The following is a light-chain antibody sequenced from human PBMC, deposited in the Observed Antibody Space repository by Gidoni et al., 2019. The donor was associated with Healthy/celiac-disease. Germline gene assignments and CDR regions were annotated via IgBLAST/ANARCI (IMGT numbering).Light chain of an antibody. CDR1: QSVSSSY. V-gene: IGKV3-20*01. CDR3: QQYGSSPWT. CDR2: GAS. Sequence: VLTQSPGTLSLSPGERATLSCRASQSVSSSYLAWYQQKPGQAPRLLIYGASSRATGIPDRFSGSGSGTDFTLTISRLEPEDFAVYYCQQYGSSPWTFGQGTKVEIK. J-gene: IGKJ1*01.